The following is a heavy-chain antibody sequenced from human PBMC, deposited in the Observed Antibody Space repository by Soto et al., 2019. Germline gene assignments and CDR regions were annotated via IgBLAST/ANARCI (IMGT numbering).Heavy chain of an antibody. CDR2: ISPSLGTL. J-gene: IGHJ4*02. Sequence: SVKVSCKASGGSFNSYVISWVRQAPGQGLEWMGGISPSLGTLEYARKFQGRVTMTADKFTSTAYLEMSSLRSEDTAIYYCARAITMVRGQRPYYFDYCGQGALVTVFS. CDR3: ARAITMVRGQRPYYFDY. V-gene: IGHV1-69*10. CDR1: GGSFNSYV. D-gene: IGHD3-10*01.